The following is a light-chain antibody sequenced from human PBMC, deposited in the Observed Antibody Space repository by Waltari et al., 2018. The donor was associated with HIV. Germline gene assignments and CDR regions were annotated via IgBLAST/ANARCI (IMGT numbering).Light chain of an antibody. CDR1: QSVLFTSNNKNY. CDR3: QQYYRKPPT. CDR2: WAS. Sequence: DIVMTQSPDSLAVSLGERATINCKSSQSVLFTSNNKNYLAWYQQKPGQPPKLLIYWASTRESGVPDRFSGSGSGTDFTLTISSLQAEDVAVYYCQQYYRKPPTFDQGTKVEIK. J-gene: IGKJ1*01. V-gene: IGKV4-1*01.